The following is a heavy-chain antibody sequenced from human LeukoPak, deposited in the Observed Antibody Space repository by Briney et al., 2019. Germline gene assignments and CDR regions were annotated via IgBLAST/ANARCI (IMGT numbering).Heavy chain of an antibody. Sequence: GGSLRLSCAASGFTFSSYGMHWVRQAPGKGLEWVAFIRYDGSNKYYADSVKGRFTISRDNSKNTLYLQMNSLRAEDTAVYYCARVLRSTYYFDYWGQGTLVTVSS. V-gene: IGHV3-30*02. J-gene: IGHJ4*02. D-gene: IGHD2/OR15-2a*01. CDR2: IRYDGSNK. CDR3: ARVLRSTYYFDY. CDR1: GFTFSSYG.